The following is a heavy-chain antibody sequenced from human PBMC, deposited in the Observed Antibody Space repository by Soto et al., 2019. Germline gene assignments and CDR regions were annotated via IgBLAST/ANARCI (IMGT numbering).Heavy chain of an antibody. D-gene: IGHD5-18*01. V-gene: IGHV5-51*01. CDR1: GYSFTSYW. J-gene: IGHJ5*02. CDR2: IYHGDSDT. Sequence: PGESLKISCKGSGYSFTSYWIGWVRQMPGKGLEWMGIIYHGDSDTRYSPSFQGQVTISADKSISTAYLQWSSLKASDTAMYYCARQGDTAMVNDWFDPWGQGTLVTVSS. CDR3: ARQGDTAMVNDWFDP.